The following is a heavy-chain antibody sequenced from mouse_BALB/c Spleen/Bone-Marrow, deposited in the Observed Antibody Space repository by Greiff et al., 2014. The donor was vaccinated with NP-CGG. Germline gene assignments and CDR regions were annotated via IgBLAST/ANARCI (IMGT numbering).Heavy chain of an antibody. D-gene: IGHD2-4*01. CDR3: ARKGAMITHYYAMDY. CDR2: ISNGSSTI. V-gene: IGHV5-17*02. CDR1: GFTFSSFG. J-gene: IGHJ4*01. Sequence: EVKLQESGGGLVQPGGSRKLSCAASGFTFSSFGMHWVRQAPEKGLEWVAYISNGSSTIYYADTVKGRFTISRDNPKNTLFLQMTCLRSEDTAMYYCARKGAMITHYYAMDYWGQGTSVTVSS.